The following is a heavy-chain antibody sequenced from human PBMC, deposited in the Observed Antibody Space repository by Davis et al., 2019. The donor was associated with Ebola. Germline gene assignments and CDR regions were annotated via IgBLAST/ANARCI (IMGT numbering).Heavy chain of an antibody. V-gene: IGHV3-23*01. Sequence: PGGSLRLSCAASGFTFYSYAMGWVRQPPGKGLEWVSAISGSGGSTYYAGSVKGRFTISRDNSKNTLYLQLNSLRAEDTAVYYCAKDMIEEGLSSPHPDFQHWGQGTLVTVSS. J-gene: IGHJ1*01. CDR3: AKDMIEEGLSSPHPDFQH. D-gene: IGHD3-22*01. CDR2: ISGSGGST. CDR1: GFTFYSYA.